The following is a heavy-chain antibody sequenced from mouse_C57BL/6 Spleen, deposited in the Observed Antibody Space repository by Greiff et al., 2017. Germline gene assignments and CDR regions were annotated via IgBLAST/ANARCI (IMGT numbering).Heavy chain of an antibody. CDR1: GYTFTSYW. CDR2: IYPGSGST. Sequence: QVHVKQPGAELVKPGASVKMSCKASGYTFTSYWITWVKQRPGQGLEWIGDIYPGSGSTNYNEKFKSKATLTVDTSSSTAYMQLSSLTSEDSAVYYCARKRDYYGSSDWYFDVWGTGTTVTVSS. V-gene: IGHV1-55*01. J-gene: IGHJ1*03. CDR3: ARKRDYYGSSDWYFDV. D-gene: IGHD1-1*01.